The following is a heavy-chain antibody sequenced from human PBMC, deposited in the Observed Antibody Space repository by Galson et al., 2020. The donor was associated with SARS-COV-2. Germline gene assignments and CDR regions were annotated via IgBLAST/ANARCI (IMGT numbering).Heavy chain of an antibody. CDR1: GFTFSSYG. Sequence: GESLKISCAASGFTFSSYGMHWVRQAPGKGLEWVAVIWYDGSNKYYADSVKGRFTISRDNSKNTLYLQMNSLRAEDTAVYYCAREGGRFAEILRNAFDIWGQGTMVTVSS. CDR2: IWYDGSNK. J-gene: IGHJ3*02. V-gene: IGHV3-33*01. D-gene: IGHD3-10*01. CDR3: AREGGRFAEILRNAFDI.